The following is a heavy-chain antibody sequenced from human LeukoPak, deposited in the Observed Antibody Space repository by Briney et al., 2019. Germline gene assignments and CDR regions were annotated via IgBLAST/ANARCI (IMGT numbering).Heavy chain of an antibody. Sequence: GGSLRLSCAASGFTFDDYAMHWVRQAPGKGLEWVAMIWYDGSNTYYADSVKGRFTISRDNSKNTLFLQMDSLRAEDTAVYYCARDRSTTHFDYWGQGTLVTVSS. J-gene: IGHJ4*02. D-gene: IGHD5/OR15-5a*01. V-gene: IGHV3-33*08. CDR2: IWYDGSNT. CDR3: ARDRSTTHFDY. CDR1: GFTFDDYA.